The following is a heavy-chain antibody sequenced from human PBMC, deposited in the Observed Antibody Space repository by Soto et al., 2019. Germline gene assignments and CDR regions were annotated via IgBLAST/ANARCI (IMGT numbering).Heavy chain of an antibody. D-gene: IGHD6-19*01. J-gene: IGHJ4*02. CDR3: AKGSYSSGWSYGDY. V-gene: IGHV3-30*18. CDR1: GFTFSSYD. CDR2: ISYDGSNK. Sequence: QVQLVESGGGVVQPGRSLRLSCAASGFTFSSYDMHWVRQAPGKGLEWVAVISYDGSNKYYADSVKGRFTISRDNSKNTLYLQMNSLRAEDTAVYYCAKGSYSSGWSYGDYWGQGTLVTVSS.